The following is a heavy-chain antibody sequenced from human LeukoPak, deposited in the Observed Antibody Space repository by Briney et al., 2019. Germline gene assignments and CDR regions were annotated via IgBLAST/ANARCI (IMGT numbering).Heavy chain of an antibody. CDR2: IKKDGSET. CDR1: GFTFGNYW. D-gene: IGHD3-22*01. J-gene: IGHJ4*02. CDR3: ASDGFYSPFDY. Sequence: GGSLRLSCAASGFTFGNYWMNWVRQSPGIGLEWVANIKKDGSETHYVDSVKGRFTISRDNAKNSLYLQMNSLRAEDTAVYYWASDGFYSPFDYWGQGTLITVSS. V-gene: IGHV3-7*03.